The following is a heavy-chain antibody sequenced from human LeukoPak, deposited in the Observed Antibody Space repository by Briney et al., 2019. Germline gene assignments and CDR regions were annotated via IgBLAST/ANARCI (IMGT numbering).Heavy chain of an antibody. D-gene: IGHD3-3*01. CDR1: GGSISSGGYS. CDR2: IYYSGST. V-gene: IGHV4-30-4*07. J-gene: IGHJ6*03. CDR3: ARLAGVVRNNYYYYYMDV. Sequence: PSQTLSLTCAVSGGSISSGGYSWSWIRQPPGKGLEWIGYIYYSGSTYYNPSLKSRVTISVDTSKNQFSLKLSSVTAADTAVYYCARLAGVVRNNYYYYYMDVWGKGTTVTVSS.